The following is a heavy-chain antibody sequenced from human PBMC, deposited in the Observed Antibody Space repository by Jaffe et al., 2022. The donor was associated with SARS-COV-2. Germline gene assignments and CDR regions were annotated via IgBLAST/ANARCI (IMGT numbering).Heavy chain of an antibody. J-gene: IGHJ5*02. D-gene: IGHD3-3*01. Sequence: QVQLLESGPGLVKPSETLSLTCTVSGGSIKDYHWSWIRQSPGKGLEWVGFIYYNGSPNYNPSLKSRVTISIDTSKNQFSLELRSVTAADTAVYYCAQFQMFYDFGNGFETVNWFGPWGLGTLVTVSS. CDR1: GGSIKDYH. V-gene: IGHV4-59*01. CDR2: IYYNGSP. CDR3: AQFQMFYDFGNGFETVNWFGP.